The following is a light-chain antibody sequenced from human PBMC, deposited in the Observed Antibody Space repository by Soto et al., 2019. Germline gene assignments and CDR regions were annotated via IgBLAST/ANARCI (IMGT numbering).Light chain of an antibody. CDR3: LQHKNFPRT. CDR1: QDIKND. V-gene: IGKV1-17*01. J-gene: IGKJ1*01. CDR2: AAS. Sequence: DTQMTQSPSSLSASVGDRVTITCRASQDIKNDLGWYQQNPGKAPKRLIHAASSFQSGVQQRFSGSGSGTEFTLTISSLQPEDIATYYCLQHKNFPRTFGQGTKVDIK.